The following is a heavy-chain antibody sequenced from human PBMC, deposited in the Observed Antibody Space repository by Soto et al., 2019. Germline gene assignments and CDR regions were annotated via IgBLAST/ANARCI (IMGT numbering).Heavy chain of an antibody. D-gene: IGHD2-15*01. J-gene: IGHJ4*02. CDR3: ARSRLGYCSGGSCYGVFDY. CDR1: GGSISSYY. V-gene: IGHV4-59*08. Sequence: QVQLQESGPGLVKPSETLSLTCTVSGGSISSYYWSWIRQPPGKGLEWIGYIYYSGSTNYNPSLKSQAAISIDTSKNQFSLKLSSVNAADTAVYYCARSRLGYCSGGSCYGVFDYWGQGTLVTVSS. CDR2: IYYSGST.